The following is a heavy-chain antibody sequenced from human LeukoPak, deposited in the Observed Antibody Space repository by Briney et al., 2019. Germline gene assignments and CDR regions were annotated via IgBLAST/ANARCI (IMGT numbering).Heavy chain of an antibody. V-gene: IGHV3-33*01. D-gene: IGHD1-26*01. J-gene: IGHJ4*02. CDR2: IWNNGNNR. Sequence: GGSLRLSCAASGFMFSDYGMHWVRQAPGKGLEWVAVIWNNGNNRYADSVRGRFTISRDGSKSTLYLQMDSLRVDDTAVYFCARDSVGIPTDFDFWGQGTLVTVSS. CDR3: ARDSVGIPTDFDF. CDR1: GFMFSDYG.